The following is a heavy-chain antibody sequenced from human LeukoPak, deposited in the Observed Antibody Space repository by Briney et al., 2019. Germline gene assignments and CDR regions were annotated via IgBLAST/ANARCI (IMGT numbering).Heavy chain of an antibody. CDR1: GFTFSTYG. J-gene: IGHJ4*02. CDR3: ARSIPYGTTWYGRSDY. D-gene: IGHD6-13*01. Sequence: GGSLRLSCAASGFTFSTYGMHWVRQAPGKGLEWVAVISYDGSNKYYADSVKGRFTISRDNALNSLYLQMNSLRAEDTAIYYCARSIPYGTTWYGRSDYWGQGTLVTVSS. V-gene: IGHV3-30*03. CDR2: ISYDGSNK.